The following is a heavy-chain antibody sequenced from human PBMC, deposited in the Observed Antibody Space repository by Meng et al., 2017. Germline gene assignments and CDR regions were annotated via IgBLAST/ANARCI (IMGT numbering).Heavy chain of an antibody. J-gene: IGHJ4*02. CDR1: GYTRTSYA. V-gene: IGHV7-4-1*02. D-gene: IGHD2-2*01. Sequence: QVQLVQSRHELRKPGASVKVSCKPSGYTRTSYAINWLRQAPGQGLQWMGWIDTKTGNPTYVPGFTGRLVFSLDTSVSTAYLQISGLKADDTAVYYCTRDGYSDCSRTSCFDSWGQGTLVTVSS. CDR2: IDTKTGNP. CDR3: TRDGYSDCSRTSCFDS.